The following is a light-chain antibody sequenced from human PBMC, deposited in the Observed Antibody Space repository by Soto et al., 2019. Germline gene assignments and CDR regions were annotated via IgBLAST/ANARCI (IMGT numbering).Light chain of an antibody. J-gene: IGLJ2*01. V-gene: IGLV2-8*01. CDR3: SSYAGRNNYVV. Sequence: QSALTQPPSASGSPGQSVTISCTGTSDVGGYNYVSWYQQHPDKAPKLMIYEVSKRPSGVPDRFSGSKSGNTASLTVSGLQAEDEADYYCSSYAGRNNYVVFGGGTKLTVL. CDR1: SDVGGYNY. CDR2: EVS.